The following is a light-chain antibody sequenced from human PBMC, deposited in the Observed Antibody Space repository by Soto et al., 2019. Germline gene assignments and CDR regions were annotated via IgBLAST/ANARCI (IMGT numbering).Light chain of an antibody. CDR2: EVV. CDR3: KSYAGSNTYV. J-gene: IGLJ1*01. V-gene: IGLV2-8*01. Sequence: QSALTQPPSASGSPGQAVTISCTGTMTESGVYDFVSWYQHHPGKAPRLIIYEVVQRPSGVPDRFSGSKSGNTASLTVSGLQAADEADYFCKSYAGSNTYVFGSGTKLTVL. CDR1: MTESGVYDF.